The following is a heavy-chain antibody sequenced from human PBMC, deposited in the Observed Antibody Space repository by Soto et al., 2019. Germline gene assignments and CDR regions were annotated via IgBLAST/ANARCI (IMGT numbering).Heavy chain of an antibody. CDR3: ARISYDILTGSADYFDY. D-gene: IGHD3-9*01. Sequence: SGPTLVNPTQTLTLTCTFSGFSLSTSGMRVSWIRQPPGKALEWLARIDWDDDKFYSTSLKTRLTISKDTSKNQVVLTMTNMDPVDTATYYCARISYDILTGSADYFDYWGQGXLVTVYS. CDR1: GFSLSTSGMR. CDR2: IDWDDDK. J-gene: IGHJ4*02. V-gene: IGHV2-70*04.